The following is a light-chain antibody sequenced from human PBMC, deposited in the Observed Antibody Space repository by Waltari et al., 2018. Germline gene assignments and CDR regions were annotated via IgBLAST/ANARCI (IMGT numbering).Light chain of an antibody. CDR2: WAS. CDR1: QSVLYSSNNMNY. J-gene: IGKJ1*01. CDR3: QQYYSTPRT. Sequence: DIVMTQSPDSLAVSLGERATINCKSSQSVLYSSNNMNYLAWYQQRPGQPPKLLIYWASTRESGVPDRFSGSGSGTDFTLTISSLQAEDVAVYYCQQYYSTPRTFGQGTKVEIE. V-gene: IGKV4-1*01.